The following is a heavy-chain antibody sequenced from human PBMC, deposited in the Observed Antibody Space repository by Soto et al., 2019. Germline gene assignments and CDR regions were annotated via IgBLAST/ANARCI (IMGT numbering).Heavy chain of an antibody. CDR2: ISYDGSNK. D-gene: IGHD1-26*01. CDR1: GFTFSSYA. J-gene: IGHJ6*01. Sequence: GGSLRLSCAASGFTFSSYAMHWVRQASGKGLEWVAVISYDGSNKYYADSVNCRVTISRDNSKNTLYLQMNSLRAEDTAAYYCARDRRGRYGYYGMDVWGQGTTVTVSS. CDR3: ARDRRGRYGYYGMDV. V-gene: IGHV3-30-3*01.